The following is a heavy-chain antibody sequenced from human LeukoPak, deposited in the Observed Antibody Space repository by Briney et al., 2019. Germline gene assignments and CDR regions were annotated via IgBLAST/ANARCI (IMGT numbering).Heavy chain of an antibody. V-gene: IGHV1-18*01. CDR1: GYTFTNYG. J-gene: IGHJ4*02. D-gene: IGHD3-10*01. Sequence: WASVKVSCKASGYTFTNYGISWVRQAPGQGLEWIGWISAYNGNTKYAQKLQGRVTMTTDTSTSTAYMELRSLRSDDTAVYYCARDYGSGSYYNGPWDYWGQGTLVTVSS. CDR2: ISAYNGNT. CDR3: ARDYGSGSYYNGPWDY.